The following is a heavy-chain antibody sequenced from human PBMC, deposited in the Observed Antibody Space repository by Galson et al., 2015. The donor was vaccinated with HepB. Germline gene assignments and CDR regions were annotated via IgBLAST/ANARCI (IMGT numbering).Heavy chain of an antibody. V-gene: IGHV5-10-1*01. CDR1: GYSFTSYW. J-gene: IGHJ5*02. D-gene: IGHD1-26*01. CDR2: IDPSDSYT. CDR3: ARHFTPSKVYSGSYYSFDP. Sequence: QSGAEVKKPGESLRISCKGSGYSFTSYWISWVRQMPGKGLEWMGRIDPSDSYTNYSPSFQGHVTISADKSISTAYLQWSSLKASDTAMYYCARHFTPSKVYSGSYYSFDPWGQGTLVTVSS.